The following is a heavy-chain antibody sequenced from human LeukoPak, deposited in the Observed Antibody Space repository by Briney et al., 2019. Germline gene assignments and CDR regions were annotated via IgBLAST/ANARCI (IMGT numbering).Heavy chain of an antibody. D-gene: IGHD3-22*01. CDR1: GFTFSDYY. CDR3: AREVRYYDSSGYYLSWFDP. J-gene: IGHJ5*02. CDR2: ISSSGSTI. Sequence: PGGSLRLSCAASGFTFSDYYMSWIRQAPGKGLEWVSYISSSGSTIYYADSVKGRFTISRDNAKNSLYLQMNSLRAEDTAVYYCAREVRYYDSSGYYLSWFDPWGQGTLVTVSS. V-gene: IGHV3-11*01.